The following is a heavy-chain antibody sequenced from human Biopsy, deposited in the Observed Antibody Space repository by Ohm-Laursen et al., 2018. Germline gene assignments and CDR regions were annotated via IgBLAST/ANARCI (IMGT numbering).Heavy chain of an antibody. V-gene: IGHV4-59*01. D-gene: IGHD3-16*01. CDR3: ARDSRGGHLNTTLITGKNLDS. CDR1: RDSISNYY. CDR2: IYYTGST. J-gene: IGHJ4*02. Sequence: SETLSLTCTVSRDSISNYYWTWIRQSPGKGLEWIGYIYYTGSTNYNPSVKSRVTISVDTSKNQFSLKLNSVTAADTAVYFRARDSRGGHLNTTLITGKNLDSWGQGILATVSS.